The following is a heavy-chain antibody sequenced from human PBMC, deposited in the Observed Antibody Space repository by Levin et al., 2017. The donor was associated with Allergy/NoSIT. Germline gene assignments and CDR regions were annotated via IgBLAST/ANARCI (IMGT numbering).Heavy chain of an antibody. Sequence: SETLSLTCTVSGGYISPYYWNWVRQSPEKGLEWIGYIYYSGTTHFNPSFESRVTMSVDTSKNQFSLSLRSVTAADTAIYYCARGSDIHSWRFAYWGQGSLVTVSS. V-gene: IGHV4-59*01. CDR3: ARGSDIHSWRFAY. CDR1: GGYISPYY. D-gene: IGHD3-3*02. J-gene: IGHJ4*02. CDR2: IYYSGTT.